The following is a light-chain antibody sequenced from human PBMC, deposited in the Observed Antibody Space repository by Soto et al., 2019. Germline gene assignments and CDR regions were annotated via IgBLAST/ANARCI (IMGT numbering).Light chain of an antibody. CDR3: QQYRSWPRT. J-gene: IGKJ1*01. CDR1: QNVLSD. Sequence: EILLTQSPATLSVSPGETATLSCRASQNVLSDLAWYQQKPGQAPRLLVYGATTRATDAPAKFRGSGSGTEFSLPISSLQSEDFATYYCQQYRSWPRTFGQGSKVEI. CDR2: GAT. V-gene: IGKV3-15*01.